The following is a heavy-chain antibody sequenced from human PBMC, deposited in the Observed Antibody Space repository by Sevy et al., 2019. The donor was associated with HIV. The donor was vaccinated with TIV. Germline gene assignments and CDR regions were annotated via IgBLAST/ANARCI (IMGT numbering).Heavy chain of an antibody. D-gene: IGHD1-1*01. CDR2: TYTSGSP. V-gene: IGHV4-4*07. CDR1: GGSISNYR. CDR3: ARGGASTTTPFDY. J-gene: IGHJ4*02. Sequence: SETLSLTCTVSGGSISNYRWSWIRQPAGKGLEWIGRTYTSGSPNYNPSLKSRVAMSVDKSKNQFSLKLSSVTAADTAVYYCARGGASTTTPFDYWGQGTLVTVSS.